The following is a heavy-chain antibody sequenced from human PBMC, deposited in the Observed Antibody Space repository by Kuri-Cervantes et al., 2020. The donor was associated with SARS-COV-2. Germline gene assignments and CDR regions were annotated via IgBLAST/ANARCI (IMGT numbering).Heavy chain of an antibody. D-gene: IGHD3-10*01. V-gene: IGHV3-23*01. Sequence: GESLKISCAASGFTFSSYAMSWVRQAPGKGLEWVSAISGSGGSTYYADSVKGRFTISRDNAKNTLYLQMNSLRAEDTAVYYCARDGDYYGSGSYFSDYWGQGTLVTVSS. J-gene: IGHJ4*02. CDR3: ARDGDYYGSGSYFSDY. CDR1: GFTFSSYA. CDR2: ISGSGGST.